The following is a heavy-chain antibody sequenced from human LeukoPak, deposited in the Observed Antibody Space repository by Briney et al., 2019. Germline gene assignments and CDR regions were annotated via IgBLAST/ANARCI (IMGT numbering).Heavy chain of an antibody. D-gene: IGHD5-24*01. V-gene: IGHV1-8*01. CDR2: MNPNSGNT. CDR1: GYTFTSYD. J-gene: IGHJ4*02. CDR3: ARGRRSRLRDGYNHDY. Sequence: GASVKVSFKASGYTFTSYDINWVRQATGQRLEWMGWMNPNSGNTGYAQKFQGRVTMTRNTSISTAYMELSSLRSEDTAVYYCARGRRSRLRDGYNHDYWGQGTLVTVSS.